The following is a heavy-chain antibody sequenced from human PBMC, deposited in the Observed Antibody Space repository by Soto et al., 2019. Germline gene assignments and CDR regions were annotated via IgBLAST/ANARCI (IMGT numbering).Heavy chain of an antibody. D-gene: IGHD6-13*01. Sequence: SETLSLTCAVYGGSFIGYYWSWIRQPPGKGLEWIGEINHSGSTNYNPSLKSRVTISVDTSKNQFSLKLSSVTAADTAVYYCARGVAAAGYYFDYWGQGTLVTVSS. J-gene: IGHJ4*02. CDR2: INHSGST. CDR1: GGSFIGYY. CDR3: ARGVAAAGYYFDY. V-gene: IGHV4-34*01.